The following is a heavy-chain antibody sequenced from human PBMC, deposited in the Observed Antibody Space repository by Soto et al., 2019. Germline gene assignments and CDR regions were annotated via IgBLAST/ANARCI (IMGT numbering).Heavy chain of an antibody. D-gene: IGHD2-15*01. CDR2: IKQDGSEK. Sequence: DVQLVESGGGLVQFGGSLRLSCAASGFTFSSYYMNWVRQPPGKWLEWVAKIKQDGSEKNYVDSVKGRFTISRDNARNSLYLQMNSLRGEDTAVYYCARDRGYCTGGTCYSVLDYWGQGILVTVSS. CDR1: GFTFSSYY. V-gene: IGHV3-7*01. CDR3: ARDRGYCTGGTCYSVLDY. J-gene: IGHJ4*02.